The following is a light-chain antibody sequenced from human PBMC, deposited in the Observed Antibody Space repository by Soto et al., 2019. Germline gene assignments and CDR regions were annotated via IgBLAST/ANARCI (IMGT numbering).Light chain of an antibody. CDR2: DAS. CDR3: QQCGSSPPWD. Sequence: EIVLTQSPATLSLSAGERATLSCRASQRISSYLAWYQHKPGQAPRLLIYDASNRANGIPDRFSGSGSGTDFTLTISRLEPEDFAVYYCQQCGSSPPWDFGQGTKVEIK. V-gene: IGKV3-11*01. J-gene: IGKJ1*01. CDR1: QRISSY.